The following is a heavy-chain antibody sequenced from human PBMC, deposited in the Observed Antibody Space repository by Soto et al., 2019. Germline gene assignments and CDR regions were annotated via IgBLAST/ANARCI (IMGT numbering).Heavy chain of an antibody. V-gene: IGHV4-39*01. CDR2: VYYRGRS. Sequence: SETLSLTCTVSGGSVTNSSYFWGWIRQSPGKALEWIGSVYYRGRSYSKSSVKSRVTISVDTSKNQSSLNLNSVTASDTAVYFCGSEQSTVNNQDLLAYWGPGALVSVSS. J-gene: IGHJ4*02. D-gene: IGHD6-19*01. CDR3: GSEQSTVNNQDLLAY. CDR1: GGSVTNSSYF.